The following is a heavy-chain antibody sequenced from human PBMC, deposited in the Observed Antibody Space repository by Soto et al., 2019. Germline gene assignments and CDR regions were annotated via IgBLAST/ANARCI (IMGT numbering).Heavy chain of an antibody. CDR1: GFTFSSYS. J-gene: IGHJ4*02. D-gene: IGHD6-19*01. Sequence: GGSLRLSCAASGFTFSSYSMIWVRQPPGKGLECISYIDSGGGTIYQTDSVKGRFTISRDNAKNSLYLQMNSLRGEDTAVYYCARRTSGWYSDYWGLGTLVTVSS. V-gene: IGHV3-48*01. CDR3: ARRTSGWYSDY. CDR2: IDSGGGTI.